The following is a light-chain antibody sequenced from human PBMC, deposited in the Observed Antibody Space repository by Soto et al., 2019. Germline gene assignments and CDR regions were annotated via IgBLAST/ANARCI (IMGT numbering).Light chain of an antibody. CDR2: DVS. Sequence: QSALTQPASVSGSPGQSITISCTGTSSDVGGYNYVSWYQQHPGKAPKLMIYDVSNRPSGVSNRFSGSKSGNTASLTISGLQAEDKADYYCSSYTSSSPVVFGGGTKVTVL. V-gene: IGLV2-14*01. J-gene: IGLJ2*01. CDR1: SSDVGGYNY. CDR3: SSYTSSSPVV.